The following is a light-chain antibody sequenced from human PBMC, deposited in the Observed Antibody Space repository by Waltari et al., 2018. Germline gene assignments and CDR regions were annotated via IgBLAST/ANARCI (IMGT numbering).Light chain of an antibody. CDR1: QSVSRS. CDR3: QHNVRLPAT. V-gene: IGKV3-20*01. CDR2: GAS. Sequence: IVFTQSPGTLSLSPGARATLSGRASQSVSRSLAWYQQKPGQAPKHLIYGASTRSTGSPDRFTGSWSATDFSLTISSLEPEDFAIYFCQHNVRLPATCGQGSEVEI. J-gene: IGKJ1*01.